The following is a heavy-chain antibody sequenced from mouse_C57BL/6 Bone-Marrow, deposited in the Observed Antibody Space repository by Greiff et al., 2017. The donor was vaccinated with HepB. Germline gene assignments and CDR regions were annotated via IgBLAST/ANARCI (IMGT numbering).Heavy chain of an antibody. J-gene: IGHJ1*03. V-gene: IGHV1-15*01. CDR3: TRLDYGSSWYFDV. Sequence: QVQLQQSGAELVRPGASVTLSCKASGYTFTDYEMHWVKQTPVHGLEWIGAIDPETGGTAYNQKFKGKAILTADKSSSTAYMELRSLTSEDSAVYYCTRLDYGSSWYFDVWGTGTTVTVSS. CDR1: GYTFTDYE. D-gene: IGHD1-1*01. CDR2: IDPETGGT.